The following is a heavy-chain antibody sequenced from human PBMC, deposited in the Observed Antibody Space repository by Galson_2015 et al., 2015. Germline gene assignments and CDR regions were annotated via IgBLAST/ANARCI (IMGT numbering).Heavy chain of an antibody. CDR2: TNTTGGST. Sequence: SVKVSCKASGYTFTNYYLHWVRQAPGQGLEWVGITNTTGGSTGYARKLKGRVTMTRDTSKTTVYMELNSLRSEDTAVYFCARESDSEKVPGATTGARLENFFDSWGQGTLVTVSS. CDR1: GYTFTNYY. CDR3: ARESDSEKVPGATTGARLENFFDS. D-gene: IGHD1-26*01. J-gene: IGHJ4*02. V-gene: IGHV1-46*04.